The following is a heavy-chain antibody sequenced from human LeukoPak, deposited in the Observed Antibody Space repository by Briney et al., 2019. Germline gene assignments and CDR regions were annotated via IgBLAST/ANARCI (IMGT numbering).Heavy chain of an antibody. V-gene: IGHV3-23*01. CDR1: GFTFSSYA. CDR2: ISGSGGST. CDR3: AKDYLDDSSGYYRGYYYYMDV. Sequence: GGSLRLSCAASGFTFSSYAMSWVRQAPGKGLEWVSAISGSGGSTYYADSVKGRFTISRDNSKNTLYLQMNSLRAEDTAVYYCAKDYLDDSSGYYRGYYYYMDVWGKGPRSPSP. J-gene: IGHJ6*03. D-gene: IGHD3-22*01.